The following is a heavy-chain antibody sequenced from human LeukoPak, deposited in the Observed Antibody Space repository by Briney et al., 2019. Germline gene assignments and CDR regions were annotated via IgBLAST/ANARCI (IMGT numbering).Heavy chain of an antibody. CDR1: GGSFSGYY. J-gene: IGHJ4*02. CDR2: INHSGST. V-gene: IGHV4-34*01. Sequence: PSETLSLTCAVYGGSFSGYYWSWIRQPPGKGLEWIGEINHSGSTNYNPSLKSRVTISVDTSKNQFSLKLGSVTAADTAVYYCARGRVAARPFDYWGQGTLVTVSS. CDR3: ARGRVAARPFDY. D-gene: IGHD6-6*01.